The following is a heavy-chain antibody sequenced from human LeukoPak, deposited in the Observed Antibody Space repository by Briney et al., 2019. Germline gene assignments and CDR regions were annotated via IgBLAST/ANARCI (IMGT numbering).Heavy chain of an antibody. D-gene: IGHD3-10*01. Sequence: GGSLRLSCAASEFTFSNYGMHWVRQAPGKGLEWVAFIQYDGNNKYYGNSVKGRFTISRDTSKNTLYLQMNSLRAEDTAVYYCAKEHGSGSYFDYWGQGTLVTVSS. CDR2: IQYDGNNK. J-gene: IGHJ4*02. V-gene: IGHV3-30*02. CDR3: AKEHGSGSYFDY. CDR1: EFTFSNYG.